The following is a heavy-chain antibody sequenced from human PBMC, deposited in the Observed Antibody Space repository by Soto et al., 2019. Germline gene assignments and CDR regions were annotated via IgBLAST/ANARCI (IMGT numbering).Heavy chain of an antibody. CDR1: GGSFSGYY. J-gene: IGHJ3*02. Sequence: QVQLQQWGAGLLKPSETLSLTCAVYGGSFSGYYWSWIRQPPGKGLEWIGEINHSGSTNYNPSLKSRVTISVDTSKNQFSLKLSSVTAADTAVYYCARGLELVQLERRGGAFDIWGQGTMVTVSS. CDR2: INHSGST. CDR3: ARGLELVQLERRGGAFDI. V-gene: IGHV4-34*01. D-gene: IGHD1-1*01.